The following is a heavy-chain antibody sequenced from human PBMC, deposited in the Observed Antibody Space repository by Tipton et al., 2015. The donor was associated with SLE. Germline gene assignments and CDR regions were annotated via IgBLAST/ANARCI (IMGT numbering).Heavy chain of an antibody. V-gene: IGHV4-4*07. D-gene: IGHD2-2*01. Sequence: LRLSCTVSGGSISSYYWSWIRQPAGKGLEWIGRIYTSGSTNYNPSLKSRVTMSVDTSKNQFSLKLSSVTAADTAVYYCARGKYQLPLYYYYYMDVWGKGTTVTVSS. J-gene: IGHJ6*03. CDR3: ARGKYQLPLYYYYYMDV. CDR2: IYTSGST. CDR1: GGSISSYY.